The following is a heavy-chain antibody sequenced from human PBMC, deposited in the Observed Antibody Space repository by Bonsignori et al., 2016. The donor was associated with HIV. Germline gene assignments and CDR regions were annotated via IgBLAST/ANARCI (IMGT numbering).Heavy chain of an antibody. CDR1: GYTFTSYG. J-gene: IGHJ3*02. D-gene: IGHD1-26*01. Sequence: ASVKVSCKASGYTFTSYGISWVRQAPGQGLEWMGWISAYNGNTNYAQKLQGRVTMTTDTSTSTAYMELRSLRSDDTAVYYCARAVELGELPLRYDAFDIWGQGTMVTVSS. V-gene: IGHV1-18*01. CDR3: ARAVELGELPLRYDAFDI. CDR2: ISAYNGNT.